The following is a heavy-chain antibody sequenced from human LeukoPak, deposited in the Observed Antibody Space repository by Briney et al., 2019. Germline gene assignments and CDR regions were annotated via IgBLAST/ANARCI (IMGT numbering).Heavy chain of an antibody. Sequence: ASVKVSCKASGYTFTSSGISWVRQAPGQGLEWMGWISAYNGNTNYAQKLQGRVTMTTDTSTSTAYMELRSLRSDDTAVYYCARDRGLFVTTTGLDDAFDIWGQGTMVTVSS. V-gene: IGHV1-18*01. CDR2: ISAYNGNT. CDR3: ARDRGLFVTTTGLDDAFDI. J-gene: IGHJ3*02. D-gene: IGHD4-17*01. CDR1: GYTFTSSG.